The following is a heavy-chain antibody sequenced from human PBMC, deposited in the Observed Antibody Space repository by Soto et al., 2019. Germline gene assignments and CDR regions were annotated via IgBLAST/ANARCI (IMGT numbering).Heavy chain of an antibody. D-gene: IGHD3-3*01. J-gene: IGHJ5*02. CDR3: ARGFPLWFDP. V-gene: IGHV1-3*05. Sequence: QVQLVQSGAEEKKPGATVKVSCKASGYTFTNYAIDWVRQAPGQRLEWMGWINAGNGNTKYSQKFQGRVTITRDTSASTAYMELSSLKSEDTAVYYYARGFPLWFDPWGQGTLVTVSS. CDR1: GYTFTNYA. CDR2: INAGNGNT.